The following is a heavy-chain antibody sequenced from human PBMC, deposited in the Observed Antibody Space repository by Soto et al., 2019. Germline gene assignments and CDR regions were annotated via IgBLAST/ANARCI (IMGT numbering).Heavy chain of an antibody. CDR2: INPDSTYR. D-gene: IGHD2-15*01. CDR3: ARDTGRLLRIGYADV. V-gene: IGHV3-21*01. J-gene: IGHJ4*02. Sequence: YLVESGGGLVEPGGSLRLSCAASGFTFSNYNMNWVRQAPGKGLEWVSSINPDSTYRYYADSMRGRFTISRDNAKDPLYLHMPRLRVEDTAVYFCARDTGRLLRIGYADVGGQGTVVTVSS. CDR1: GFTFSNYN.